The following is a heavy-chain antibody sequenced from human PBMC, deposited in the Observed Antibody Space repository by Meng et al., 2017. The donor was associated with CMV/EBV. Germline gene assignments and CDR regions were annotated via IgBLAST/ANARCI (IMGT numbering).Heavy chain of an antibody. CDR2: ISSSSSYI. D-gene: IGHD3-10*02. CDR1: GFTFSSYS. Sequence: GESLKISCAASGFTFSSYSMNWVRQAPGKGLEWVSSISSSSSYIYYADSVKGRFTISRDNAKNSLYLQMNSLRAEDTAVYYCARAMLADAFDIWGQGTMVTASS. CDR3: ARAMLADAFDI. J-gene: IGHJ3*02. V-gene: IGHV3-21*01.